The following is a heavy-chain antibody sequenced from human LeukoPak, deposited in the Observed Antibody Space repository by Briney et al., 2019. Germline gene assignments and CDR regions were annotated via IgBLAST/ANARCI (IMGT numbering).Heavy chain of an antibody. Sequence: ASVKVSCKASGYTFTSHDINWVRQATGQGLEWMGWMNPNSGNTGYAQKFQGRVTMTRNTSISTAYMELSSLRSEDTAVYYCARSQDSMITFGGVIVYHYYYYYYMDVWGKGTTVTVSS. V-gene: IGHV1-8*01. CDR3: ARSQDSMITFGGVIVYHYYYYYYMDV. CDR2: MNPNSGNT. D-gene: IGHD3-16*02. CDR1: GYTFTSHD. J-gene: IGHJ6*03.